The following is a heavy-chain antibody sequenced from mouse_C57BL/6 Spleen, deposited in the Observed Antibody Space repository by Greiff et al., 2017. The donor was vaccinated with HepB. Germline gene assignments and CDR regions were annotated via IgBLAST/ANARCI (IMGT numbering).Heavy chain of an antibody. D-gene: IGHD2-3*01. CDR2: IDPNSGGT. CDR1: GYTFTSYW. J-gene: IGHJ2*01. CDR3: AREEIYDGVGDY. Sequence: QVHVKQPGAELVKPGASVKLSCKASGYTFTSYWMHWVKQRPGRGLEWIGRIDPNSGGTTYNERFKSKATLTVDKPSSTAYMQRSSLTSEDSAVYYCAREEIYDGVGDYWGQGTTVTVSS. V-gene: IGHV1-72*01.